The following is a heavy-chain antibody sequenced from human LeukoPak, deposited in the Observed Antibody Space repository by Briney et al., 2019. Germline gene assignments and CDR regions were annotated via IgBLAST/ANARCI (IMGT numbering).Heavy chain of an antibody. CDR1: GFTFSSYE. CDR2: ISSSGSTI. V-gene: IGHV3-48*03. J-gene: IGHJ4*02. Sequence: GGSLRLSCAASGFTFSSYEMNWVRQAPGKGLEWVSYISSSGSTIYYADSVKGRFTISRDNAKNSLYLQMNSLRAEDTAVYYCARDESIRWFVRRFDYWGQGTLVTVSS. D-gene: IGHD3-10*01. CDR3: ARDESIRWFVRRFDY.